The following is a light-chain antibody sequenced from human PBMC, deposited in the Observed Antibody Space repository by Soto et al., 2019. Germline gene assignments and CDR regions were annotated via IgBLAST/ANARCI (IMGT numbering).Light chain of an antibody. CDR1: NIGSKN. V-gene: IGLV3-9*01. CDR2: RDS. Sequence: SSELTQPLSVSVALGATARITCGGNNIGSKNVHWYQQKPGQAPVLVIYRDSNRPSGIPERFSGSNSGNTATLTISRAQAGDEADYYCQVWDSSTVVFGGGTKLTVL. J-gene: IGLJ2*01. CDR3: QVWDSSTVV.